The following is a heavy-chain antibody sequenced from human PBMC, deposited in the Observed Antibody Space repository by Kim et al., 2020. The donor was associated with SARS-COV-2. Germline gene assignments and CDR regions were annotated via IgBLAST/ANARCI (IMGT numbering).Heavy chain of an antibody. Sequence: SETLSLTCTVSGGSVSSGSYYWSWLRQPPGKGLEWIGYIYSRGSTNYNPSLKSRVTISVDTSKNQFSLNLTSVNAADTAVYYCARSDGYGSGSFYPVNFDYWGQGTLVTVSS. CDR3: ARSDGYGSGSFYPVNFDY. V-gene: IGHV4-61*01. CDR1: GGSVSSGSYY. J-gene: IGHJ4*02. CDR2: IYSRGST. D-gene: IGHD3-10*01.